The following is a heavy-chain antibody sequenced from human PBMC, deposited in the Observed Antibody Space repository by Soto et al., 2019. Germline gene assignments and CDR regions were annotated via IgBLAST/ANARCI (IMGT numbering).Heavy chain of an antibody. Sequence: GGALRVSCSASGFTLSSYGMHWVRQAPGKGLEWVAVISYDGSNKYYADSVKGRFTISRDNSKNTLYLQMNSLRAEDTAVYYCAKVSGTRGYFDYWGQGTLVTVSS. J-gene: IGHJ4*02. D-gene: IGHD1-26*01. V-gene: IGHV3-30*18. CDR1: GFTLSSYG. CDR3: AKVSGTRGYFDY. CDR2: ISYDGSNK.